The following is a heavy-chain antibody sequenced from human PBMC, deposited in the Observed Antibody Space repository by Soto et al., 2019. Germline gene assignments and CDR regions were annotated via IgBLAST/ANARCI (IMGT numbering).Heavy chain of an antibody. D-gene: IGHD5-12*01. V-gene: IGHV3-30*18. CDR3: DKARSPIVATISYFDY. Sequence: GGSLRLSCAASGFTFSSYGMHWVRQAPGKGLEWVAVISYDGSNKYYADSVKGRFTISRDNSKNTLYLQMNSLRAEDTHVYYCDKARSPIVATISYFDYWGQGTLVTVSS. CDR2: ISYDGSNK. CDR1: GFTFSSYG. J-gene: IGHJ4*02.